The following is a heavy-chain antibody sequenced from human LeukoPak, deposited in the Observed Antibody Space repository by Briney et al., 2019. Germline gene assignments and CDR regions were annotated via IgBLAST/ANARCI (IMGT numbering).Heavy chain of an antibody. CDR2: IIPIFGTA. CDR1: GGTFSSYA. D-gene: IGHD4-17*01. Sequence: SVKVSCKASGGTFSSYAISWVRQAPRQGLEWMGRIIPIFGTANYAQKFQGRVTITTDESTSTAYMELSSLRSEDTAVYYCASGQADYGDSFDYWGQGTLVTVSS. J-gene: IGHJ4*02. V-gene: IGHV1-69*05. CDR3: ASGQADYGDSFDY.